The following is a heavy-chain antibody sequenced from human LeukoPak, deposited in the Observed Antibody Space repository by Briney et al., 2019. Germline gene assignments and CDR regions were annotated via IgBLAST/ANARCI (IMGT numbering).Heavy chain of an antibody. Sequence: TGGSLRLSCAASGFTFSTYAMSWVRQAPGKGLEWVSAISGTGTSTYYADSVKGRFTISRDNSKNTLYLQMNSLRAEDTTVYYCAKDPRDYYDSGGYYLISPQPYYFDYWGQGTLVTVSS. D-gene: IGHD3-22*01. CDR3: AKDPRDYYDSGGYYLISPQPYYFDY. V-gene: IGHV3-23*01. CDR2: ISGTGTST. J-gene: IGHJ4*02. CDR1: GFTFSTYA.